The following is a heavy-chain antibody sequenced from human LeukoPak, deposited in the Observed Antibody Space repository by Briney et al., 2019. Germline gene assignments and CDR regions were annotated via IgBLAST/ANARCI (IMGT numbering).Heavy chain of an antibody. CDR1: GGSFSGYY. Sequence: SETLSLTCAVYGGSFSGYYWSWIRQPPGKGLEWIGEINHSGSTNYNPSLKSRVTISVDTSKNQFSLKLSSVTAADTAVYYCATGSYSRSWSPYYYYGMDVWGQGTTVTVSS. V-gene: IGHV4-34*01. CDR3: ATGSYSRSWSPYYYYGMDV. D-gene: IGHD6-13*01. J-gene: IGHJ6*02. CDR2: INHSGST.